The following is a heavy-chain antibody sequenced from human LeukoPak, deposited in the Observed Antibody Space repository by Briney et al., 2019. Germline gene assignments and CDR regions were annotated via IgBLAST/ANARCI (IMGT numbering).Heavy chain of an antibody. D-gene: IGHD2-2*01. CDR2: ISVSGGST. CDR3: AKDGGSVVPADTFDY. V-gene: IGHV3-23*01. CDR1: GFTFSSYA. Sequence: GGSLRLSCAASGFTFSSYAMSWVRQAPGKGLEWVSAISVSGGSTYYAASVQGRFTISRDNSKNTLYLQMNSLRAEDTAVYYCAKDGGSVVPADTFDYWGQGTLVTVSS. J-gene: IGHJ4*02.